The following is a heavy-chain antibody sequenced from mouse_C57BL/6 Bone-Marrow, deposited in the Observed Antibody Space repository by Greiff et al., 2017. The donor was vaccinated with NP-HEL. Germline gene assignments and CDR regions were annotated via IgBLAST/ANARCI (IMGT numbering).Heavy chain of an antibody. D-gene: IGHD1-1*01. Sequence: QVHVKQSGAELARPGASVKLSCKASGYTFTSYGISWVKQRTGQGLEWIGEIYPRSGNTYYNEKFKGKATLTADKSSSTAYMELRSLTSEDSAVYFCATFITTVVEERLDYWGQGTTLTVSS. CDR1: GYTFTSYG. CDR3: ATFITTVVEERLDY. CDR2: IYPRSGNT. J-gene: IGHJ2*01. V-gene: IGHV1-81*01.